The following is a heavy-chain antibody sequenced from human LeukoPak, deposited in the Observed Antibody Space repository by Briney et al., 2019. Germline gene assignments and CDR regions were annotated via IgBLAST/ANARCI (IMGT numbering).Heavy chain of an antibody. D-gene: IGHD1-26*01. CDR1: RFTFSSYA. J-gene: IGHJ4*02. V-gene: IGHV3-23*01. Sequence: GGSLRLSCAASRFTFSSYAMSWVRQAPGKGLEWVSAISRSGRGTYYADSVKGRFTISRDNSKNTLYLQMNSLRAEDTAVYYCAREGGTGDPYFDYWGQGTLVTVSS. CDR3: AREGGTGDPYFDY. CDR2: ISRSGRGT.